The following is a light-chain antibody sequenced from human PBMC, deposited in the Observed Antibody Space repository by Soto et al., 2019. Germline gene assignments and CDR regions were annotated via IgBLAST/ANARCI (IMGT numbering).Light chain of an antibody. CDR3: QQYDTWPSIT. J-gene: IGKJ5*01. CDR1: QSVRTK. V-gene: IGKV3-15*01. CDR2: GAS. Sequence: EIVLTQFPDTLSLSPGERATLSCRASQSVRTKLAWYQQKAGQAPTLLIYGASTRASGVPDRFSGSGSGTEYTLTISSLQSEDFAVYYCQQYDTWPSITFGQGTKLDIK.